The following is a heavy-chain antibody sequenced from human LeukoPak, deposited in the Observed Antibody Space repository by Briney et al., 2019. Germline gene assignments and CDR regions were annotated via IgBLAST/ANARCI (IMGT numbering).Heavy chain of an antibody. CDR3: VKDLTGTWSFDY. D-gene: IGHD3-9*01. CDR2: IKHDGNWK. CDR1: GSTFGNYY. V-gene: IGHV3-7*01. Sequence: GGSLRLSCAASGSTFGNYYMSWVRQAPGKGLEWVANIKHDGNWKFYADSVKGRFTISRDNAKNALYLQLTSLGLEDTALYYCVKDLTGTWSFDYWGQGTLVTVSS. J-gene: IGHJ4*02.